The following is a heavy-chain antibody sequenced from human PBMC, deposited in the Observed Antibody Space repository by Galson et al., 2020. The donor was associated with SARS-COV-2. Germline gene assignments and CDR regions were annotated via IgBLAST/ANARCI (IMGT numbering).Heavy chain of an antibody. V-gene: IGHV1-24*01. D-gene: IGHD6-19*01. J-gene: IGHJ4*02. CDR2: FDPEDGET. CDR3: ATGYSFSGWYSIDY. CDR1: RYTRTELS. Sequence: ASVKVSCKVSRYTRTELSMHCVRQAPGKGLEWMGGFDPEDGETIYAQKFQGRVTMTEDTSTDTAYMELSSLISEDTAVYYCATGYSFSGWYSIDYWGQGTLVTVSS.